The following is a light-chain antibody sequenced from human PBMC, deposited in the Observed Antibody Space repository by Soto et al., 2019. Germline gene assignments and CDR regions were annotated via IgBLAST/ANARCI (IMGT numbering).Light chain of an antibody. CDR3: SSYTSSSTSFV. J-gene: IGLJ1*01. CDR1: SSDVGGYNY. CDR2: EVN. Sequence: QSALTQPASVSGSPGQSITISCTGTSSDVGGYNYVSWYQQHPGKAPKLIIYEVNNRPSGVSNRFSGSKSGNTASLTISGLQTEDEADYFCSSYTSSSTSFVFGTETQLTVL. V-gene: IGLV2-14*01.